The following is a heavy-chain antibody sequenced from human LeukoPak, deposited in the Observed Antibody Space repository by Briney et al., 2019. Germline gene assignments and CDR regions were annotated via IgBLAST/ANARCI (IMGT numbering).Heavy chain of an antibody. J-gene: IGHJ6*02. V-gene: IGHV7-4-1*02. Sequence: ASVKVSCKASGYTFTSYAMNWVRQAPGQGLEWMGWINTNTGNPTYPQGFTGRFVFSLDTSVSTAYLQISSLKAEDTAVYYCARTLYDFWSGYYPKAYYYGMDVWGQGTTVTVSS. CDR3: ARTLYDFWSGYYPKAYYYGMDV. CDR1: GYTFTSYA. CDR2: INTNTGNP. D-gene: IGHD3-3*01.